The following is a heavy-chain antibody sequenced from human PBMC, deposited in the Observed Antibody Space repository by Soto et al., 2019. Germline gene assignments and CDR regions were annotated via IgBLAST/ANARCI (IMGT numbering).Heavy chain of an antibody. D-gene: IGHD2-2*01. CDR3: ARLLPVAMVKWFEP. J-gene: IGHJ5*02. CDR1: GDSVTSYW. V-gene: IGHV5-51*01. Sequence: GEALKSSGRGSGDSVTSYWIAWVRQTPGKGLEWMGIIYPGDSDTRYSPSFQGQVTISADKSISTAYLQWSSLKASDTAMYYCARLLPVAMVKWFEPWGQGTLVTVSS. CDR2: IYPGDSDT.